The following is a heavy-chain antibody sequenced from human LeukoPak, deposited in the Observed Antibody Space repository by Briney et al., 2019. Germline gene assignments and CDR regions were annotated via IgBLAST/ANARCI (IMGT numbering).Heavy chain of an antibody. V-gene: IGHV3-20*01. CDR3: ASTIYGDDAFDI. D-gene: IGHD4-17*01. Sequence: PGGSLRLSCAASGFTFDDYGMSWVRQAPGKGLEWVSGINWNGGSTGYADSVKGRFTISRDNAKNSLYLQMNSLRAEDTALCHCASTIYGDDAFDIWGQGTMVTVSS. CDR2: INWNGGST. J-gene: IGHJ3*02. CDR1: GFTFDDYG.